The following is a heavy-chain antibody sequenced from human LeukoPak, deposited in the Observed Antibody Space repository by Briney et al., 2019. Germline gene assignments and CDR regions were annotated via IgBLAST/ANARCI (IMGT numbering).Heavy chain of an antibody. J-gene: IGHJ4*02. D-gene: IGHD3-16*01. V-gene: IGHV3-15*07. CDR2: VKNRGDGRTT. Sequence: GGSLRLSCVVSTFTKAWMNWARQAPGKGLEWVGRVKNRGDGRTTDYAAPVKGRFIISRDDSKKTVYLQMDSLKTEDTAVYFCTTEYFGGFEYWGQGTLVTVSS. CDR3: TTEYFGGFEY. CDR1: TFTKAW.